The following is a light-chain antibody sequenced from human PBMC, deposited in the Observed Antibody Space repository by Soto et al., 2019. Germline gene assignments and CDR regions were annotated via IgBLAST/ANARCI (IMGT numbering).Light chain of an antibody. Sequence: QSVLTQPPSVSGTPGQSITISCSGSSSNIGTYTLNWYQHLPGTAAKLIFSTYDQRPSGVADRFSGSKSGTSASLAISGLQSEDEADYYCAAWDDRVNGVVFGGGTKLTVL. CDR1: SSNIGTYT. J-gene: IGLJ2*01. V-gene: IGLV1-44*01. CDR3: AAWDDRVNGVV. CDR2: TYD.